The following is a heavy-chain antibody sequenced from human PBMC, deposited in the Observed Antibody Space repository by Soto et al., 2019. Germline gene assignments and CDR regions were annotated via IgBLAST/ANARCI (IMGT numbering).Heavy chain of an antibody. CDR1: GYTFTSYA. CDR3: ASQSIVVVPAAMPFDYYYYGMDV. CDR2: IIPIFGTA. V-gene: IGHV1-69*13. D-gene: IGHD2-2*01. J-gene: IGHJ6*02. Sequence: GASVKVSCKGSGYTFTSYAMHWVRQAPGQGLEWMGGIIPIFGTANYAQKFQGRVTITADESTSTAYMELSSLRSEDTAVYYCASQSIVVVPAAMPFDYYYYGMDVWGQGTTVTVSS.